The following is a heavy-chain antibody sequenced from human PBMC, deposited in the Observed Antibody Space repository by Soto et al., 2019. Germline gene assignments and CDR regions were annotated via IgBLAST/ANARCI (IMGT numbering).Heavy chain of an antibody. D-gene: IGHD6-6*01. CDR2: INPNSGGT. J-gene: IGHJ6*02. CDR1: GYTFTGYY. CDR3: ARGEYSSSSAENYYSYYGMDV. Sequence: ASVKVSCKASGYTFTGYYMHWVRQAPGQGLEWMGWINPNSGGTNYAQKFQGWVTMTRDTSISTAYMELSRLRSDDTAVYYCARGEYSSSSAENYYSYYGMDVWGQGTTVTVSS. V-gene: IGHV1-2*04.